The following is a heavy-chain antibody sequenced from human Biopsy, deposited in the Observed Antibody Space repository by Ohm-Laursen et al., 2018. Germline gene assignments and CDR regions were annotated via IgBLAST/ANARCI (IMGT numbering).Heavy chain of an antibody. CDR1: GYTLNELS. CDR3: ATKLTGYFHH. J-gene: IGHJ1*01. V-gene: IGHV1-69*06. Sequence: VSSVKVSCKVSGYTLNELSMHWVRQAPGQGLEWLGGNIPILGTGNYAQKFQDRVTVAADTSTSTATMELRSLRSDDTAVYYCATKLTGYFHHWGQGTLVIVSS. D-gene: IGHD3-9*01. CDR2: NIPILGTG.